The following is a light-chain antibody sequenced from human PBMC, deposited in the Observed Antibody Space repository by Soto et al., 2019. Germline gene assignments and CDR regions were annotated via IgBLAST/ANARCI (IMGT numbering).Light chain of an antibody. V-gene: IGKV4-1*01. Sequence: DIVLTQSPHSLAVSLGERATINCKSSQSVLYSSNSKNYLAWYQQKPGHPPKLLIYWASTREFGVPDRFSGSGSETDFTLTISSLQAEDVAVYYCHQYYSTLTFGGGTKVEIK. CDR3: HQYYSTLT. J-gene: IGKJ4*01. CDR2: WAS. CDR1: QSVLYSSNSKNY.